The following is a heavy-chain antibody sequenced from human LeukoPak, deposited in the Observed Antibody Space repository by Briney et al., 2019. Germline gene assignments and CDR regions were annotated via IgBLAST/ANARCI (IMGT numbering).Heavy chain of an antibody. CDR2: TYHGGTT. J-gene: IGHJ4*02. Sequence: SETLSLTCTVSGYSISSGYLWGWIRQPPGNGLEWIGSTYHGGTTYSNPSLKSRVIISEDTSKNQFSLKLSSVTAADTAVYYCARGSGDWTYYFDYWGQGTLVTVSS. D-gene: IGHD2-21*02. CDR1: GYSISSGYL. V-gene: IGHV4-38-2*02. CDR3: ARGSGDWTYYFDY.